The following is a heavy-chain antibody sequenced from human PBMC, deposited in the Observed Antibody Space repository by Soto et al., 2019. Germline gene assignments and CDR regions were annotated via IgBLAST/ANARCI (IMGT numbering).Heavy chain of an antibody. D-gene: IGHD4-4*01. CDR2: IKQDGSEK. J-gene: IGHJ6*02. CDR3: ARDRGGLQYYYYGMDG. CDR1: GFTFSSYW. V-gene: IGHV3-7*01. Sequence: VGSLRLSCAASGFTFSSYWMSWVRQAPGKGLEWVANIKQDGSEKYYVDSVKGRFTISRDNAKNSLYLQMNSLRAEDTAVYYCARDRGGLQYYYYGMDGWGQGTTVTVSS.